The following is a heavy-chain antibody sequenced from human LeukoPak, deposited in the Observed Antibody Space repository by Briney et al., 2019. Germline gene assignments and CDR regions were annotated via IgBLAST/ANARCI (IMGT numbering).Heavy chain of an antibody. Sequence: GGSLRLSCAASGFTFSSYAMSWVRQAPGKGLEWVSAISGSGGSTYYADSVKGRFTIFRDNAKNMVNLQMNSLRAEDTAIYYCTRDYSYAMAVWGQGTTVTVSS. CDR3: TRDYSYAMAV. D-gene: IGHD2-21*01. CDR1: GFTFSSYA. CDR2: ISGSGGST. J-gene: IGHJ6*02. V-gene: IGHV3-23*01.